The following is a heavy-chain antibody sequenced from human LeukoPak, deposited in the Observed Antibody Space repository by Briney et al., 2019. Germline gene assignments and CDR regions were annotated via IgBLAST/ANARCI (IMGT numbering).Heavy chain of an antibody. D-gene: IGHD1-1*01. V-gene: IGHV3-21*01. CDR1: GFTFSSYS. J-gene: IGHJ4*02. Sequence: GGSLRLSCAASGFTFSSYSMNWVRQAPGKGLEWVSSISSSSSYIYYADSVKGRFTISRDNAKNSLYLQMNSLRAEDTAVYYCARGGIWSQGFDHWGQGTLVTVSS. CDR3: ARGGIWSQGFDH. CDR2: ISSSSSYI.